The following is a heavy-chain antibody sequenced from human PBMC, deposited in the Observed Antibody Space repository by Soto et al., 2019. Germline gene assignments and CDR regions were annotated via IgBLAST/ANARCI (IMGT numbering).Heavy chain of an antibody. D-gene: IGHD1-26*01. CDR2: ISSSSSYI. Sequence: EVQLVESGGGLVKPGGSLRLSCAASGFTFSSYSMNWVRQAPGKGLEWVSSISSSSSYIYYADSVKGRFTISRDNAKNSLYLQMNSLRAEDTAVYYCARDLGVTGVGYFDYWGQGTLVTVSS. J-gene: IGHJ4*02. CDR1: GFTFSSYS. V-gene: IGHV3-21*01. CDR3: ARDLGVTGVGYFDY.